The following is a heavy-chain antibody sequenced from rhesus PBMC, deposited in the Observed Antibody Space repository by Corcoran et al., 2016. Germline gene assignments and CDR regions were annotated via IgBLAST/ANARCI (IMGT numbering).Heavy chain of an antibody. V-gene: IGHV1S2*01. Sequence: QVQLVQSGAEEKKPGSSVKVSCKASGYIFPDYYIHWVRQAPRTGLPWVGWISPSSGNTKYAQKFQGRVTMTRDTSTNTAYMELSSLRSEDTAMYYCAREGISSATGGLDSWGQGVVVTVSS. J-gene: IGHJ6*01. CDR1: GYIFPDYY. D-gene: IGHD6-43*01. CDR3: AREGISSATGGLDS. CDR2: ISPSSGNT.